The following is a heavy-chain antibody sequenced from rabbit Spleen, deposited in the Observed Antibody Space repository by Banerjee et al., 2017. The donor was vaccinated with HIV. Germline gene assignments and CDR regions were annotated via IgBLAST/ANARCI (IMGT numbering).Heavy chain of an antibody. J-gene: IGHJ6*01. CDR3: ARDTSSSFSSYGMDL. CDR1: GFSFSDRDV. V-gene: IGHV1S45*01. Sequence: QEQLVESGGGRVQPEGSLTLTCKASGFSFSDRDVMCWVRQAPGKGLEWVACAHAGSSGNTYSATWAKGRFTISKTSSTTVTLQMTSLTAADTATYFCARDTSSSFSSYGMDLWGPGTLVTVS. CDR2: AHAGSSGNT. D-gene: IGHD1-1*01.